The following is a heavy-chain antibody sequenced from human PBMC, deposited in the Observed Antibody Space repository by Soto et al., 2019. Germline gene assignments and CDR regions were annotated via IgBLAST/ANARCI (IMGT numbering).Heavy chain of an antibody. D-gene: IGHD6-19*01. J-gene: IGHJ6*03. Sequence: ASVKVSCKASGYTFTGYYMHWVRQAPGQGLEWMGWINPNSGGTNYAQKFQGWVTMTRDTSISTAYMELSRLRSDDTAVYYCARAPGIAVAGTDYYYYMDVWGKGTTVTVSS. CDR3: ARAPGIAVAGTDYYYYMDV. V-gene: IGHV1-2*04. CDR2: INPNSGGT. CDR1: GYTFTGYY.